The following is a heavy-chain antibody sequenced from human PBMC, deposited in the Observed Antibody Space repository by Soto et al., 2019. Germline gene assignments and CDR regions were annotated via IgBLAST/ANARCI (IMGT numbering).Heavy chain of an antibody. D-gene: IGHD6-6*01. CDR1: GYTFTSYY. Sequence: QVQLVQSGAEVKKPGASVKVSCKASGYTFTSYYMHWVRQAPGHRLEWMGIINPSGGSTSYAQKFQGRVTMTRDTYTSTVYMERSRLRSVETAVYYCARDIGIAARFFDCWCQGTLVTVSS. J-gene: IGHJ4*02. CDR2: INPSGGST. CDR3: ARDIGIAARFFDC. V-gene: IGHV1-46*01.